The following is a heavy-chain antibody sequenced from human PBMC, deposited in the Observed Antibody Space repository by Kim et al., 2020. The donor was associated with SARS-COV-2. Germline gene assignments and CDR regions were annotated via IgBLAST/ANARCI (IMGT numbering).Heavy chain of an antibody. CDR1: GGTFSSYA. CDR2: IIPIFGTA. D-gene: IGHD6-13*01. J-gene: IGHJ5*02. CDR3: ARGGIAAAGRRSWFDP. Sequence: SVKVSCKASGGTFSSYAISWVRQAPGQGLEWMGGIIPIFGTANYAQKFQGRVTITADESTSTDYMELSSLRSEDTAVYYCARGGIAAAGRRSWFDPWGQGTLVTVAS. V-gene: IGHV1-69*13.